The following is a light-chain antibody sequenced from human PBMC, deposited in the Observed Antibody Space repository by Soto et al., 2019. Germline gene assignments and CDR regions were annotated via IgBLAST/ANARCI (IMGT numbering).Light chain of an antibody. CDR1: TRDIAGYNY. CDR2: QVT. Sequence: YALTQPASVSGSLGQSITISCTGTTRDIAGYNYISWYQQLPGKAPKLMIYQVTIRPSGISNRFSGSKSGNTASLTISGLQAEDEADYSSTSFYSSTSLYVFVPVTKDTVL. V-gene: IGLV2-14*01. CDR3: TSFYSSTSLYV. J-gene: IGLJ1*01.